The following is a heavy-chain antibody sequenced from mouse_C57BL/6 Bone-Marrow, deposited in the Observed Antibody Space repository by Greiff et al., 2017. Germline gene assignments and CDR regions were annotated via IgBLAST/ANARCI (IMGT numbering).Heavy chain of an antibody. V-gene: IGHV1-15*01. J-gene: IGHJ2*01. CDR2: IDPETGGT. Sequence: QVQLQQSGAELVRPGASVTLSCKASGYTFTDYEMHWVKQTPVHGLEWIGAIDPETGGTAYNQKFKGKATLTADKSSSTAYMELRSLTSEDSAVYYCTRLSWYYFDYWGQGTTLTVSS. CDR3: TRLSWYYFDY. CDR1: GYTFTDYE.